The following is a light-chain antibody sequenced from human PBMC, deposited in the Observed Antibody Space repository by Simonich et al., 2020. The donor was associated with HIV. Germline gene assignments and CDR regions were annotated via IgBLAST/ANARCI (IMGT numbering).Light chain of an antibody. V-gene: IGKV4-1*01. CDR3: HQYYTIPLT. CDR1: QSDLYRSNNKNY. Sequence: DIVMTQAPDSLAVSLGERATINCRSSQSDLYRSNNKNYLAGYQQKQGQPPKLLIYWASPRESGVPDRFSGSGSGTDFTLTISSLQAEDVAVYYCHQYYTIPLTFGGGTKVEIK. J-gene: IGKJ4*01. CDR2: WAS.